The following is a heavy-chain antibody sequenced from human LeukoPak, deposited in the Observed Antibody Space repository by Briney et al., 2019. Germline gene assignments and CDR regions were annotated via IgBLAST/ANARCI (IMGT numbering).Heavy chain of an antibody. CDR1: GFTFSSYW. V-gene: IGHV3-7*01. CDR2: IKQDGSEK. CDR3: ARLGYSGSYYGFSYYYYMDV. Sequence: GGSLRLSCAASGFTFSSYWLSWVRQAPGKGLEWVANIKQDGSEKYYVDSVKGRFTISRDNAKNSLYLQMNSLRAEDTAVYYCARLGYSGSYYGFSYYYYMDVWGKGTTVTVSS. D-gene: IGHD1-26*01. J-gene: IGHJ6*03.